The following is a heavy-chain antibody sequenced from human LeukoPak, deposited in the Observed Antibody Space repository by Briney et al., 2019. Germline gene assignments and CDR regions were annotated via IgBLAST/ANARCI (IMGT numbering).Heavy chain of an antibody. CDR3: ARDMGYYDSSGYPSDAFDI. D-gene: IGHD3-22*01. CDR2: INSDGSST. V-gene: IGHV3-74*01. Sequence: GGSLRLSCAASGFTFSSYWMHWVRQAPGKGLVWVSRINSDGSSTSYADSVKGRFTISRDNAKNTLYLQMNSLRAEDTAVYYCARDMGYYDSSGYPSDAFDIWGQGTMVTVPS. CDR1: GFTFSSYW. J-gene: IGHJ3*02.